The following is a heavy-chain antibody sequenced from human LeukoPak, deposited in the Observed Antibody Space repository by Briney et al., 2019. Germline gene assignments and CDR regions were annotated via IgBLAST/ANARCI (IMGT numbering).Heavy chain of an antibody. CDR2: ISGSGGST. D-gene: IGHD3-22*01. J-gene: IGHJ4*02. Sequence: GGSLRLSCAASGFSFSFYWMHWVRQAPGKGLEWVSAISGSGGSTYYADSVKGRFTISRDNSKNTLYLQMNSLRAEDTAVYYCAKSVVIGCLDYWGQGTLVTVSS. CDR1: GFSFSFYW. CDR3: AKSVVIGCLDY. V-gene: IGHV3-23*01.